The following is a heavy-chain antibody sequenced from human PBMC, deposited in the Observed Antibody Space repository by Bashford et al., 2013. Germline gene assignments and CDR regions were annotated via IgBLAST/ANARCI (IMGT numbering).Heavy chain of an antibody. CDR3: TKESPYCSSTSCRYYYMDV. D-gene: IGHD2-2*01. Sequence: WIRQPPGKGLEWVSSIRNSGDEIYYANSVKGRFTISRDNSKNTLYLQINSLRVEDTALYYCTKESPYCSSTSCRYYYMDVWGKGTTVTVSS. CDR2: IRNSGDEI. V-gene: IGHV3-23*01. J-gene: IGHJ6*03.